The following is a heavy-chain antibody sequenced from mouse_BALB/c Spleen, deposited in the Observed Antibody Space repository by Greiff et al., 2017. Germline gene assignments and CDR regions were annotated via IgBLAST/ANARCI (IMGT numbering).Heavy chain of an antibody. D-gene: IGHD2-4*01. J-gene: IGHJ4*01. Sequence: VQLQESGPGLVQPSQSLSITCTVSGFSLTGYGVHWVRQSPGKGLEWLGVIWSGGSTDYNAAFISRLSISKDNSKSQVFFKMNSLQANDTAIYYCARSMNTILSAMDYWGQGTSVTVSS. CDR1: GFSLTGYG. CDR3: ARSMNTILSAMDY. V-gene: IGHV2-2*02. CDR2: IWSGGST.